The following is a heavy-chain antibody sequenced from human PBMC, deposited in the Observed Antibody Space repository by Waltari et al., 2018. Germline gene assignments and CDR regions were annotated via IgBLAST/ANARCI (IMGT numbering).Heavy chain of an antibody. Sequence: EVQLLESGGGFVQTGGSLRLSCTASGFTFNHYAMNWVRQAPGKGLEWVSTIHGRGGTYYSDSVKGRFTFSRDDSKATVYLQMNSLTAEDTAVYYCAKDEISGDGYVIFDNWGQGTLVTVSA. CDR2: IHGRGGT. CDR3: AKDEISGDGYVIFDN. D-gene: IGHD5-12*01. V-gene: IGHV3-23*01. CDR1: GFTFNHYA. J-gene: IGHJ4*02.